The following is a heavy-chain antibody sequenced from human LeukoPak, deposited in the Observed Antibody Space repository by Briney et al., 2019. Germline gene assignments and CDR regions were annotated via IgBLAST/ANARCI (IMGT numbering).Heavy chain of an antibody. J-gene: IGHJ4*02. Sequence: GGSLRLSCAASGFTFSTYEMNWVRQAPGKGLEWVSYISSSGTTIYYADFVKGRFTISRDNAKKSLYLQMNSLRAEDTAVYYCARDLSGSYVNYWGQGTLVTVSS. CDR1: GFTFSTYE. V-gene: IGHV3-48*03. CDR3: ARDLSGSYVNY. D-gene: IGHD1-26*01. CDR2: ISSSGTTI.